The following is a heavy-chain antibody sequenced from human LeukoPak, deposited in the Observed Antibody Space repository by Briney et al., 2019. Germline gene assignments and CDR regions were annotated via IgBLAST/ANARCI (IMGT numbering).Heavy chain of an antibody. D-gene: IGHD3-9*01. Sequence: SETLSLTCTVSGGSISSNYYWGWIRQPPGKGLEWIVSFFYSGSTYYNPSLKSRVTISVDTSKNQFSLRLSSVTAADTAVYYCARARGRYIDFLDYWGQGTLITVSS. J-gene: IGHJ4*02. CDR2: FFYSGST. CDR3: ARARGRYIDFLDY. CDR1: GGSISSNYY. V-gene: IGHV4-39*02.